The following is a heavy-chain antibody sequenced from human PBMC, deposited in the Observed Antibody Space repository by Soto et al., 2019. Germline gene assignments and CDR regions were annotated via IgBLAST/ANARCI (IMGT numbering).Heavy chain of an antibody. CDR2: IYYSGST. V-gene: IGHV4-31*03. CDR1: GGSISSGGYY. Sequence: QVQLQESGPGLVKPSQTLSLTCTVSGGSISSGGYYWSWIRQHPGKGLEWIGYIYYSGSTYYNPSLKSRVTISLATSKNQFSLKLSSVTSSDTAVYYWARSHGADIVVFDAWGQGTLVTVSS. CDR3: ARSHGADIVVFDA. D-gene: IGHD2-15*01. J-gene: IGHJ5*02.